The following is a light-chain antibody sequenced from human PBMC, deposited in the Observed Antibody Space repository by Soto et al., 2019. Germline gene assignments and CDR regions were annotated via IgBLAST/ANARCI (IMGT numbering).Light chain of an antibody. J-gene: IGKJ1*01. CDR3: QQRTNSPPWT. V-gene: IGKV3-11*01. Sequence: EIVLTQSPATLSLSPGEGASLSCRASQHISTYLAWYQQRPGQVPRLLIYGVSKRAPAIPPRFSGSGSGTDFTLSVSGLETEDFATYYCQQRTNSPPWTFGQGTRVELK. CDR2: GVS. CDR1: QHISTY.